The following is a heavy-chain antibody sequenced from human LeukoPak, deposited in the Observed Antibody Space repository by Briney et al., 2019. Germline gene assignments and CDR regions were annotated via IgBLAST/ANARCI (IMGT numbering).Heavy chain of an antibody. V-gene: IGHV4-34*01. Sequence: SETLSLTCAVYGGSFSGYYWSWIRQPPGKGLEWIGEINHSGSTNYNPSLKSRVTISVDTSKNQFSLKLSSVTAADTAVYYCARVGRGYHQNYVDYWGQGTLVTVSS. CDR2: INHSGST. CDR1: GGSFSGYY. J-gene: IGHJ4*02. D-gene: IGHD3-16*02. CDR3: ARVGRGYHQNYVDY.